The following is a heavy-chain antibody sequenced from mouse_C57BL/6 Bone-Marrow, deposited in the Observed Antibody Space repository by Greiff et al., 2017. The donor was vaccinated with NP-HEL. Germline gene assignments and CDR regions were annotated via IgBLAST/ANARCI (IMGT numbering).Heavy chain of an antibody. J-gene: IGHJ4*01. CDR3: ARDGDGYRGGYAMDY. D-gene: IGHD2-3*01. Sequence: EVNLVESGGGLVKPGGSLKLSCAASGFTFSDYGMHWVRQAPEKGLEWVAYISSGSSTIYYAATVKGRFTISRDNAKNTLFLQMTSLRSEDTAMYYCARDGDGYRGGYAMDYWGQGTSVTVSS. CDR1: GFTFSDYG. V-gene: IGHV5-17*01. CDR2: ISSGSSTI.